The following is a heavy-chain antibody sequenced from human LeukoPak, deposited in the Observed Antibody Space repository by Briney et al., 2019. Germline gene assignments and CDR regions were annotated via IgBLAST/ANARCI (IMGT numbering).Heavy chain of an antibody. D-gene: IGHD6-13*01. Sequence: PSETLSLTCAVYGGFFSGYYWSWIRQHPGKGLEWIGYIYYSGSTYYNPSLKSRVTISVDTSKNQFSLKLSSVTAADTAVYYCARDSVGIAAADYGMDVWGQGTTVTVSS. CDR1: GGFFSGYY. CDR2: IYYSGST. V-gene: IGHV4-31*11. J-gene: IGHJ6*02. CDR3: ARDSVGIAAADYGMDV.